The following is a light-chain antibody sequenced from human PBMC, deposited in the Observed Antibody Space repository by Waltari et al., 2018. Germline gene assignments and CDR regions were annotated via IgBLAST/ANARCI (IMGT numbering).Light chain of an antibody. Sequence: DIQVTQSPSTLSASIGDRVNITCRASQSISYWLAWYQQKTGRAPKLLIHRASYLETGVPSRFSGSGSGTEFTLTISSLQPDDSATYFCQQYNTYWETFGQGTKVEIK. J-gene: IGKJ1*01. CDR3: QQYNTYWET. CDR1: QSISYW. CDR2: RAS. V-gene: IGKV1-5*03.